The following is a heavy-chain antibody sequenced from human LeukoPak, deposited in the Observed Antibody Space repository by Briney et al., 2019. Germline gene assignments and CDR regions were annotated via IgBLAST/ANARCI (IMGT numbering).Heavy chain of an antibody. CDR1: GVSISSYY. CDR3: ARGGYNYGGHSWFDP. Sequence: PSETLSLTCTVSGVSISSYYWSWIRQPPGKGLEWIGYISYSGSTNYNPSLKSRVTFSVDTSKNQFSLKLSSVTAADTAVYYCARGGYNYGGHSWFDPWSQGTLVTVSS. CDR2: ISYSGST. J-gene: IGHJ5*02. V-gene: IGHV4-59*01. D-gene: IGHD5-18*01.